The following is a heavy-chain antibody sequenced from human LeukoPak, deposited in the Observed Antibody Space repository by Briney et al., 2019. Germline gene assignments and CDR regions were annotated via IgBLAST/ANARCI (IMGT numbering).Heavy chain of an antibody. Sequence: GGSLRHSCVASGFTFSGYSMNWVRQTPGKGLEWISYIDTSSGTIYHADSVKGRFFTSRDNAKNSVYLQMNSLRADDTAMYYCVRGGLDHWGQGALVTVSS. CDR2: IDTSSGTI. D-gene: IGHD5-12*01. V-gene: IGHV3-48*04. CDR3: VRGGLDH. CDR1: GFTFSGYS. J-gene: IGHJ4*02.